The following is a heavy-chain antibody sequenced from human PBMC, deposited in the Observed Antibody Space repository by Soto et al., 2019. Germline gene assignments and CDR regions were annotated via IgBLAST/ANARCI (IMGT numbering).Heavy chain of an antibody. CDR2: INAGNGNT. V-gene: IGHV1-3*01. CDR3: AVASWLTGTELPFDY. CDR1: GYTFTSYA. Sequence: QVQLVQSGAEVKKPGASVKVSCKASGYTFTSYAMHWVRQAPGQRLEWMGWINAGNGNTKYSQKFQARVTITRVTSASTAYRSLSSLRSADTAVDYCAVASWLTGTELPFDYWCQGTLVTVSS. J-gene: IGHJ4*02. D-gene: IGHD1-26*01.